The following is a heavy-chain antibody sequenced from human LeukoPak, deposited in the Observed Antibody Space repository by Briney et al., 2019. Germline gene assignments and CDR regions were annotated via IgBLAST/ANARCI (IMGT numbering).Heavy chain of an antibody. V-gene: IGHV3-23*01. D-gene: IGHD4-17*01. J-gene: IGHJ4*02. CDR2: ISSSGGRT. CDR3: ARGRYYLDS. CDR1: GFTFSSYA. Sequence: GGSLRLSCAASGFTFSSYAMSWVRQAPGKGLEWVSAISSSGGRTYYADSVKGRFTISRDNSKNTLYLQMSSLRAEDTAVYYCARGRYYLDSWGQGTLVTVSS.